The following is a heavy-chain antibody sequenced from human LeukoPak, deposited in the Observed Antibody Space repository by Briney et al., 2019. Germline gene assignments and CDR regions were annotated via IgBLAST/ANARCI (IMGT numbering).Heavy chain of an antibody. Sequence: PSETLSLTCAVYGGSFSGYYWNWIRQPPGKGLEWIGEINDSGSTNYNPSLKSRVTISVDTSKNQFSLKLSSVTAADTAMYYCARAPDIVVVPAARSDAFDIWGQGTMVTVSS. V-gene: IGHV4-34*01. CDR2: INDSGST. D-gene: IGHD2-2*01. CDR3: ARAPDIVVVPAARSDAFDI. CDR1: GGSFSGYY. J-gene: IGHJ3*02.